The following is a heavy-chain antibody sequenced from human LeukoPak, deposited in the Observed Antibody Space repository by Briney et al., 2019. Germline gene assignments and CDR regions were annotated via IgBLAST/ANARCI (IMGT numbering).Heavy chain of an antibody. CDR2: INKKGGT. V-gene: IGHV4-30-4*01. CDR3: AREHKSYGDYPYYFDS. CDR1: IDSISSGDYY. D-gene: IGHD4-17*01. J-gene: IGHJ4*02. Sequence: SQTLSLTCTVSIDSISSGDYYWSWIRQPAGKGLEFIGYINKKGGTFYNPPLKSRVSISIDTSKNQFYLKLTSVTAADTAVYFCAREHKSYGDYPYYFDSWGQGTLVTVSS.